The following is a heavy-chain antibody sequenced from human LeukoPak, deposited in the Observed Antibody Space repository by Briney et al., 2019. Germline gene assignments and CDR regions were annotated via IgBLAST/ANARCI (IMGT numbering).Heavy chain of an antibody. CDR1: GLPVSNNH. D-gene: IGHD2-15*01. CDR2: IYSGGYT. CDR3: GRDLPCSHSDSCYYGKDV. Sequence: GGSLRLLCAASGLPVSNNHVRGAPEAPGKGVEGVADIYSGGYTFYADSVKGRFTISRDNSRNTVYLQMDSLRAEDTAVYYCGRDLPCSHSDSCYYGKDVWGQGTTVTVSS. V-gene: IGHV3-66*01. J-gene: IGHJ6*02.